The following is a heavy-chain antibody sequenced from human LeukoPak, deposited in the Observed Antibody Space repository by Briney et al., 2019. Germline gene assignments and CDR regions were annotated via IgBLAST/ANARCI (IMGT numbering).Heavy chain of an antibody. CDR2: IYYSGST. V-gene: IGHV4-59*01. CDR1: GGSISSYY. Sequence: SETLSLTCTVSGGSISSYYWSWIRQPPGKGLEWIGYIYYSGSTNYNPSLKSRVTISVDTSKNQFSLKLSSVTAADTAVYYCARWDPYSGSFFNYWGLGTLVTVSS. J-gene: IGHJ4*02. CDR3: ARWDPYSGSFFNY. D-gene: IGHD1-26*01.